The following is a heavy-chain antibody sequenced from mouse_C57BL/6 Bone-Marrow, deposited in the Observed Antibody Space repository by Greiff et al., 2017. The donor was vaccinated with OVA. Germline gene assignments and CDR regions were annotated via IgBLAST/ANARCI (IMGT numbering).Heavy chain of an antibody. V-gene: IGHV5-2*01. J-gene: IGHJ1*03. D-gene: IGHD2-3*01. CDR1: EYEFPSHD. CDR2: INSDGGST. Sequence: DVKLQESGGGLVQPGESLKLSCESNEYEFPSHDMSWVRKTPEKRLELVAAINSDGGSTYYPDTMERRFIISRDNTKKTLYLQMSSLRSEDTALYYCARQGDGYYWYFDVWGTGTTVTVSS. CDR3: ARQGDGYYWYFDV.